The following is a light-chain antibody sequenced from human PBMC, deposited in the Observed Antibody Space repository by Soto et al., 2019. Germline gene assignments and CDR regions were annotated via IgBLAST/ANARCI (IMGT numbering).Light chain of an antibody. CDR3: SSYTSSSTSSSTLYV. V-gene: IGLV2-14*01. CDR1: SSDVGDYNY. J-gene: IGLJ1*01. Sequence: QSVLTQPASVSGSPGQSITISCTGTSSDVGDYNYVSWYQQHPGKAPKLMIYDVSNRPSGVSNRFSGSKSGNTASLTISGLQAEDEADYYCSSYTSSSTSSSTLYVSGTGTKVTVL. CDR2: DVS.